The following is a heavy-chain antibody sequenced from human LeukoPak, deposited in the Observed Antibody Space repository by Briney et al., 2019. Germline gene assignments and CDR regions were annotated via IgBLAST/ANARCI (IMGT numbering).Heavy chain of an antibody. CDR3: AKDRSDYGGYPPGAFDI. Sequence: PGGSLRLSCAASGFTFSSYAMSWVRQAPGKGLEWVSVISGSGDNTYYADSVKGRLTISRDNSKNTLYLQMNSLRGEDTAVYYCAKDRSDYGGYPPGAFDIWGQGTMVTVSS. D-gene: IGHD4-17*01. J-gene: IGHJ3*02. CDR1: GFTFSSYA. CDR2: ISGSGDNT. V-gene: IGHV3-23*01.